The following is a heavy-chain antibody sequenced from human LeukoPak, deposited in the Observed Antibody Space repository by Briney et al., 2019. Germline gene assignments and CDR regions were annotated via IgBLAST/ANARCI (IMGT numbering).Heavy chain of an antibody. CDR1: GFTFSNYD. CDR3: ARDSFPYYYDSSGSGFDY. CDR2: ISSSGSTI. Sequence: GGSLRLSCAASGFTFSNYDMNWVRQAPGKGLEWVAYISSSGSTIYYADSVKGRFTISRDNAKKSLYLQMNSLRAEDTAVYSCARDSFPYYYDSSGSGFDYWGQGTLVTVSS. J-gene: IGHJ4*02. D-gene: IGHD3-22*01. V-gene: IGHV3-48*03.